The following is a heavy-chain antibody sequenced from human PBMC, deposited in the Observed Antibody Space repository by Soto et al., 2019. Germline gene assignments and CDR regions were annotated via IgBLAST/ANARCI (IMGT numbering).Heavy chain of an antibody. D-gene: IGHD5-12*01. V-gene: IGHV1-69*01. CDR2: IIRISGRT. Sequence: QVQLVQSGAEVKRPGSSVKVSCEASGGTFSSLGFTWVRQAPGQGLEWMGGIIRISGRTTFAPKFLGRVTITADESTRTTYMELTALTSDDTAIYYCATRGTQGRWLEFADYWGQGTLVTVSS. CDR3: ATRGTQGRWLEFADY. J-gene: IGHJ4*02. CDR1: GGTFSSLG.